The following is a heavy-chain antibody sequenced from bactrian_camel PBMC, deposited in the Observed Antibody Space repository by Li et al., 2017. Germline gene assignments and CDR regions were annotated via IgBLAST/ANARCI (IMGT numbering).Heavy chain of an antibody. Sequence: HVQLVESGGDLVQPGGSLRLTCAASGFNLSWHSMSWVRQAPGKGLEWVSTINGGGDTTVYADSVKGRFTISQDNAKNTVYLQMNNLKPEDTAMYYCAADRGIDGLGCRILRGEANYLGQGTQVTVS. V-gene: IGHV3S1*01. D-gene: IGHD5*01. CDR2: INGGGDTT. CDR3: AADRGIDGLGCRILRGEANY. J-gene: IGHJ4*01. CDR1: GFNLSWHS.